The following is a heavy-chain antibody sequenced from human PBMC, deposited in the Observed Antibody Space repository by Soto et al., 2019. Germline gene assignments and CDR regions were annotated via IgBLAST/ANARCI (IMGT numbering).Heavy chain of an antibody. CDR1: GFTFSSYW. Sequence: GGSLRLSCAASGFTFSSYWMSWVRQAPGKGLEWVANIKQDGSEKYYVGSVKGRFTISRDNAKNSLYLQMNSLRAEDTAVYYCARERRDGYNWFWASRNWFDPWGQGTLVTVSS. V-gene: IGHV3-7*01. D-gene: IGHD5-12*01. J-gene: IGHJ5*02. CDR3: ARERRDGYNWFWASRNWFDP. CDR2: IKQDGSEK.